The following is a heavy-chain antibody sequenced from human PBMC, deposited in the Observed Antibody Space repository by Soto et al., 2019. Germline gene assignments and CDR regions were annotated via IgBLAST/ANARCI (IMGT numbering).Heavy chain of an antibody. CDR3: ERSKKREGITMVRGVIIKGRLGFDS. D-gene: IGHD3-10*01. Sequence: SETLSLTCAVYGGSFSGYYWSWIRQPPGKGLEWIGEINHSGSTNYNPSLKSRVTISVDTSKNQFSLKLSSVTAADTAVYYCERSKKREGITMVRGVIIKGRLGFDSWGQGTLVTVSS. J-gene: IGHJ4*02. CDR1: GGSFSGYY. CDR2: INHSGST. V-gene: IGHV4-34*01.